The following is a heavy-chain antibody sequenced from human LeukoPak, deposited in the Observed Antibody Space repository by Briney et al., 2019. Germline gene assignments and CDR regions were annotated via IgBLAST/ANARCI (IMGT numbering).Heavy chain of an antibody. CDR3: TSPAFLGKSPYGLDV. D-gene: IGHD3-3*02. CDR2: IKSKTDGETT. Sequence: PSETLSLTCTVSGGSIGSYYWSWIRQPPGKGLEWVGRIKSKTDGETTDYAAHVEARFIISRDESKNMLFLQVNRLKTEDTAVCFCTSPAFLGKSPYGLDVWGQGTTVTVS. V-gene: IGHV3-15*01. CDR1: GGSIGSYY. J-gene: IGHJ6*02.